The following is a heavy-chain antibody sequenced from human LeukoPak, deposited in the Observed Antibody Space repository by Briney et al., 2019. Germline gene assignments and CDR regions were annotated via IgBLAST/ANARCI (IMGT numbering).Heavy chain of an antibody. Sequence: GGSLRLSCAASGFTFSASSMNWVRQAPGKALEWVSSISSSSTYISYADSVKGRFTISRDNAKNSLYLQMSSLRAEDTAVYYCAKGSSSSWSPSYYYYMDVWGKGTTVTVSS. D-gene: IGHD6-13*01. CDR2: ISSSSTYI. CDR3: AKGSSSSWSPSYYYYMDV. CDR1: GFTFSASS. J-gene: IGHJ6*03. V-gene: IGHV3-21*01.